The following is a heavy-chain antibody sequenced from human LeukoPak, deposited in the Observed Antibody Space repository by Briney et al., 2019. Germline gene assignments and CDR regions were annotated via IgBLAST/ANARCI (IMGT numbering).Heavy chain of an antibody. CDR2: IIPILGIA. D-gene: IGHD4-23*01. V-gene: IGHV1-69*04. CDR3: ARDGYGGNGFDY. Sequence: GASVKVSCKASGGTFSSYAISWVRQAPGQGLEWMGRIIPILGIANYAQKFQGRVTITADKSTSAAYMELSSLRSEDTAVYYCARDGYGGNGFDYWGQGTLVTVSS. J-gene: IGHJ4*02. CDR1: GGTFSSYA.